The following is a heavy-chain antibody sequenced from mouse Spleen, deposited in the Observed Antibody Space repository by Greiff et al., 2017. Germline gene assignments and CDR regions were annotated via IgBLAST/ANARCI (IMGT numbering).Heavy chain of an antibody. J-gene: IGHJ3*01. CDR1: GFSLTSYG. Sequence: VKVVESGPGLVQPSQSLSITCTVSGFSLTSYGAHWVRQSPGKGLEWLGVIWRGGSTDYNAAFMSRLSITKDNSKSQVFFKMNSLQADDTAIYYCVKGEITTSFAYWGQGTLVTVSA. CDR2: IWRGGST. V-gene: IGHV2-5*01. D-gene: IGHD2-4*01. CDR3: VKGEITTSFAY.